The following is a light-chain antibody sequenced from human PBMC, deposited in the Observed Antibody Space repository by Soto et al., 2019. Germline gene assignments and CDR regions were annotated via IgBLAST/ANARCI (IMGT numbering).Light chain of an antibody. Sequence: QSALTQPASVSGSPGQSITISCTGTSTDVGSHKLVSWYQQYPGNAPKLIIFEAYKRPSGVSNRFSGSKSGSTASLTISGLQAEDEADYYCCSNAGGSTYVFGTGTKLTVL. CDR1: STDVGSHKL. V-gene: IGLV2-23*01. J-gene: IGLJ1*01. CDR3: CSNAGGSTYV. CDR2: EAY.